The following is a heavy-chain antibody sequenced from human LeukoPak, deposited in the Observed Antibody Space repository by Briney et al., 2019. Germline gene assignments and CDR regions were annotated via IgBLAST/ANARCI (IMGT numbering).Heavy chain of an antibody. CDR1: GFTFDDYA. CDR3: AKDVIGGDYGGRWVA. V-gene: IGHV3-9*01. J-gene: IGHJ5*02. CDR2: ISWNSGSI. Sequence: PGGSLRLSCAASGFTFDDYAMHWVRQAPGKGLEWVSGISWNSGSIGYADSVKGRFTISRDNAKNSLYLQMNSLRAEDTALYYCAKDVIGGDYGGRWVAWGQGTLVTVSS. D-gene: IGHD4/OR15-4a*01.